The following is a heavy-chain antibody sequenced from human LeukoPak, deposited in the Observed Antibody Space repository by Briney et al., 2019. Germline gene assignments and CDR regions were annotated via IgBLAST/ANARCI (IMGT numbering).Heavy chain of an antibody. Sequence: SETLSLTCTVSGGSISSSSYYWGWIRQPPGKGLVWIGSIYYTGSTYYNPSLKRRVTISVDPSKNQFSLKLSSVTAADTAVYYCARHSGYSYGYAYYYYYMDVWGKGTTVTVSS. CDR3: ARHSGYSYGYAYYYYYMDV. CDR1: GGSISSSSYY. D-gene: IGHD5-18*01. CDR2: IYYTGST. J-gene: IGHJ6*03. V-gene: IGHV4-39*01.